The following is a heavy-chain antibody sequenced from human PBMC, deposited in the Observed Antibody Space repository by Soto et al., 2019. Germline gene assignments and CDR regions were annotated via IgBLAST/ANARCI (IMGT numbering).Heavy chain of an antibody. J-gene: IGHJ6*02. CDR1: GGTFRRYS. D-gene: IGHD2-2*01. CDR2: IIPIFGIA. CDR3: AREDRDRETGLVQAAIDGMDV. V-gene: IGHV1-69*08. Sequence: QVQLVQSGAEVKKPGSSVKVSFKASGGTFRRYSITWVRQAPGHGLEWIGRIIPIFGIASYAQKFQGRVTITADESTSTAYMELSSLRSDDKAVYYCAREDRDRETGLVQAAIDGMDVWGQGTTVTVSS.